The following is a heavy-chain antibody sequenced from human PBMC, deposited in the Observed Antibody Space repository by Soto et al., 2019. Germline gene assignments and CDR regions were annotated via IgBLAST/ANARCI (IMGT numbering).Heavy chain of an antibody. D-gene: IGHD3-16*01. Sequence: QVQLQESGPGLVKPSDTLSLTCVVSSYSISSGNWWGWIRQPPGKGLEWLAYMSYVGTTYYNASLKSRVTMSVDTSKNQFSLRLSSVTAVDMAVYYCGRLPRLGDPFDYWGQGILVTVSS. CDR2: MSYVGTT. V-gene: IGHV4-28*01. J-gene: IGHJ4*02. CDR3: GRLPRLGDPFDY. CDR1: SYSISSGNW.